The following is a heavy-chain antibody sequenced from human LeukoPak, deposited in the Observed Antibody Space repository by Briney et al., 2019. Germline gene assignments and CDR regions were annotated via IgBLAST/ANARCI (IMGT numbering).Heavy chain of an antibody. D-gene: IGHD3-22*01. Sequence: GGSLRLSCAASGFTFSSYAMSWVRQAPGKGLEWVSAISGSGGSTYYADSVKGRFTISRDNSKNTLYLQMNSLRAEDTAVYYCARDSGYYYDSSGYYWAFDYWGQGTLVTVSS. V-gene: IGHV3-23*01. CDR3: ARDSGYYYDSSGYYWAFDY. J-gene: IGHJ4*02. CDR2: ISGSGGST. CDR1: GFTFSSYA.